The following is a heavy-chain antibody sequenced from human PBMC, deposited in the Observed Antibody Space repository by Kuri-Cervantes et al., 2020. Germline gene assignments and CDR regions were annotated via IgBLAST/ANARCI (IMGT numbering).Heavy chain of an antibody. CDR3: ARGGRGEDYFDY. CDR1: GFTFSSYA. J-gene: IGHJ4*02. Sequence: GESLKISCAASGFTFSSYAMSWVRQASGKGLEWVSYISSSGSTIYYADSVKGRFTISRDNAKNSLYLQMNSLRAEDTAVYYCARGGRGEDYFDYWGQGTLVTVSS. D-gene: IGHD3-10*01. V-gene: IGHV3-48*04. CDR2: ISSSGSTI.